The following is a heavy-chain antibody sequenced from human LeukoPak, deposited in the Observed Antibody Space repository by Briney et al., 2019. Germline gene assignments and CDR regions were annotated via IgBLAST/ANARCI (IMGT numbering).Heavy chain of an antibody. V-gene: IGHV4-59*01. CDR3: ARGATIFGYMDV. J-gene: IGHJ6*03. D-gene: IGHD3-3*01. CDR1: GGSISSYY. Sequence: VKPSETLSLTCTVSGGSISSYYWSWIRQPPGKGLEWIGYIYYSGSTNYNPSLESRVTISVDTSKNQFSLKLSSVTAADTAVYYCARGATIFGYMDVWGKGTTVTVSS. CDR2: IYYSGST.